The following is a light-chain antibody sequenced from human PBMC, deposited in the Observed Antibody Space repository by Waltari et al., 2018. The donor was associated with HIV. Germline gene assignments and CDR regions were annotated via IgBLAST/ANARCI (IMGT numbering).Light chain of an antibody. Sequence: QSVLTQPPSVSGTTGQRVTISCSVASSNIGRNTFNWFQLLPGTAPKLLIYTDNQRPSGVPDRFSGSKSGTSASLAISGLQSEDEADYFCAAWDDSLNGLWVFGGGTKLTVL. CDR3: AAWDDSLNGLWV. CDR1: SSNIGRNT. CDR2: TDN. J-gene: IGLJ3*02. V-gene: IGLV1-44*01.